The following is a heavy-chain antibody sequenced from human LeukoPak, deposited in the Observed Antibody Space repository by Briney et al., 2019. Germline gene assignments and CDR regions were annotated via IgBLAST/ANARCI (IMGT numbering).Heavy chain of an antibody. Sequence: GGSLKLSCAASGFTFSDSAIHWVRQASGKGLEWVGRIRDKGYGHATAYAASVKGRFTLSRDDSKNTAYLPMNSLKTEDTALYYCTTPNEGNWFDPWGQGTLVTVSS. CDR2: IRDKGYGHAT. D-gene: IGHD2-8*01. CDR3: TTPNEGNWFDP. V-gene: IGHV3-73*01. CDR1: GFTFSDSA. J-gene: IGHJ5*02.